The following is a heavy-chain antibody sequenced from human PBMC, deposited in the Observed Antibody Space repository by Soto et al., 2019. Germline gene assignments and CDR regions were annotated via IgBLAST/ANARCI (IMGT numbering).Heavy chain of an antibody. CDR1: GFTFTASA. J-gene: IGHJ4*02. V-gene: IGHV3-73*02. D-gene: IGHD2-21*01. CDR2: IRNKVNTYAT. Sequence: EVQLVESGGGLVQPGGSLKLSCAASGFTFTASAIHWVRQASGKGPEWVGRIRNKVNTYATAYAASVKGRFTISRDDATGTTYLQMNSLKTEDTAVYYCSSRRDWTATDPLDYWGQGTMVTVSS. CDR3: SSRRDWTATDPLDY.